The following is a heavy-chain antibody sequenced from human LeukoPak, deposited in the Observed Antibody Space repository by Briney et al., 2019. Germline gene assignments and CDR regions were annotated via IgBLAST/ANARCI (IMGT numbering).Heavy chain of an antibody. Sequence: GGSLRLSCAASGFTFDDYAMHWVRQAPGKGLEWVSGISWNSGSIGYADSVKGRFTISRDNAKNPLYLQMNSLRAEDTALYYCAKEGSGMGFDYWGQGTLVTVSS. CDR3: AKEGSGMGFDY. J-gene: IGHJ4*02. D-gene: IGHD3-10*01. CDR2: ISWNSGSI. V-gene: IGHV3-9*01. CDR1: GFTFDDYA.